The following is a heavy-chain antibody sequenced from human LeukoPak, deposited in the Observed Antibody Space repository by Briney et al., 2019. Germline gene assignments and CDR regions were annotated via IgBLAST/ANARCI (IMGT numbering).Heavy chain of an antibody. J-gene: IGHJ4*02. V-gene: IGHV4-31*02. CDR1: GFTFSSYA. CDR2: IYYSGST. Sequence: LRLSCAASGFTFSSYAMSWIRQHPGKGLEWIGYIYYSGSTYYNPSLKSRVTISVDTSKNQFSLKLSSVTAADTAVYYCARRGGGYSYGYFDYWGQGTLVTVSS. D-gene: IGHD5-18*01. CDR3: ARRGGGYSYGYFDY.